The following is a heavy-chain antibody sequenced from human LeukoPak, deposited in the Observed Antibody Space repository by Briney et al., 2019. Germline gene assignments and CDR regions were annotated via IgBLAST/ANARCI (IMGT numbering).Heavy chain of an antibody. CDR2: ISAYNGNT. CDR1: GYTFTNYG. Sequence: SVKVSCKPSGYTFTNYGISWVRQAPGQGLEWMGWISAYNGNTNYAQKLQGRVTMTTDTSTSTAYMELRSLRSDDTAVYYCAREGGVITMVRGVQFDYWGQGTLVTVSS. J-gene: IGHJ4*02. CDR3: AREGGVITMVRGVQFDY. V-gene: IGHV1-18*01. D-gene: IGHD3-10*01.